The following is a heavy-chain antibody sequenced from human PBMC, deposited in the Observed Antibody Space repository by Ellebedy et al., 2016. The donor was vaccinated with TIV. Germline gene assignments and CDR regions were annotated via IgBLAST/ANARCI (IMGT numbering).Heavy chain of an antibody. CDR3: ARENSSSSNGAYVY. D-gene: IGHD6-6*01. J-gene: IGHJ4*02. CDR2: INPSGGRI. V-gene: IGHV1-46*01. Sequence: ASVKVSXXASGYTFSNYYIHWVRQAPGQGLEWMGLINPSGGRISYAQNFQGRVTMTRATSMSTVYMELRSLRSEDTAVYYCARENSSSSNGAYVYWGQGTLVTVSS. CDR1: GYTFSNYY.